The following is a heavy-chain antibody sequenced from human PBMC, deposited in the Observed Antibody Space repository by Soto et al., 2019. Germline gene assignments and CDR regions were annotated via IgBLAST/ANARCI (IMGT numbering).Heavy chain of an antibody. V-gene: IGHV4-59*08. Sequence: QVQLQESGPGLVKPSETLSLPCTVSGGSLSNYYWGWIRQPPGKGLEWIGYISYSGSTNYNPSLKSRVTMSIDTSNSQFSLKLTSVTAADAAVYYCARLSGSGWYTAAYWGQGTLVTVSS. CDR2: ISYSGST. CDR1: GGSLSNYY. J-gene: IGHJ4*02. CDR3: ARLSGSGWYTAAY. D-gene: IGHD6-19*01.